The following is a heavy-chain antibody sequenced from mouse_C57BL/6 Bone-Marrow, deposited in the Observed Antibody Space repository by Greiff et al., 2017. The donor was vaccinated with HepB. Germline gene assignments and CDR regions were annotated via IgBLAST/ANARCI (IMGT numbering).Heavy chain of an antibody. CDR2: ISDGGSYT. CDR1: GFTFSSYA. V-gene: IGHV5-4*03. CDR3: AREVLYAMDY. J-gene: IGHJ4*01. Sequence: EVKVVESGGGLVKPGGSLKLSCAASGFTFSSYAMSWVRQTPEKRLEWVATISDGGSYTYYPDNVKGRFTISRDNAKNNLYLQMSHLKSEDTAMYYCAREVLYAMDYWGQGTSVTVSS.